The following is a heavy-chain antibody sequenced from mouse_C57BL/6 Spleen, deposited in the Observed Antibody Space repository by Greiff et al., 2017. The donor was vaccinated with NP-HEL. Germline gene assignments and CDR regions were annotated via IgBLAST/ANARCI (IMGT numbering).Heavy chain of an antibody. J-gene: IGHJ4*01. Sequence: VQLQQSGAELVKPGASVKMSCKASGYTFTSYWITWVKQRPGQGLEWIGDIYPGSGSTNDNEKFKSKATLTVDTSSSTAYLQLSSLTSEDSAVYYCASRGISGYAGYAEDYWGQGTSVTVSS. V-gene: IGHV1-55*01. CDR2: IYPGSGST. D-gene: IGHD3-2*02. CDR3: ASRGISGYAGYAEDY. CDR1: GYTFTSYW.